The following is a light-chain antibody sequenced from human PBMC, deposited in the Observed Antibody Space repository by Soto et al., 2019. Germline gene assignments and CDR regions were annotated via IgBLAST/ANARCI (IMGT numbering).Light chain of an antibody. CDR2: GAS. J-gene: IGKJ1*01. CDR3: QQYGRSPWT. CDR1: QSVSSSY. V-gene: IGKV3-20*01. Sequence: EIVLTQSPGTLSLSPGDRATLSCRASQSVSSSYLAWYQQKPGQAPGLLIYGASSRDTGIPDRFSGSGSGTDFTLTISRLEPEDFAVYYCQQYGRSPWTFGQGTKVEVK.